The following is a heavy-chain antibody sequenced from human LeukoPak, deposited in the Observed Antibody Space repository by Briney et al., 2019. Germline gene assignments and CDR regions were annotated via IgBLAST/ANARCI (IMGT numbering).Heavy chain of an antibody. CDR2: IYSGGST. CDR1: GFTVNHNY. J-gene: IGHJ4*02. Sequence: GGSLRLSCAVSGFTVNHNYMSGVRRAPGKGLEWVSVIYSGGSTYYTDAVKGRFTISRHDSENTLYLQMNSLRVEDTAVYYCAAASDGAIGYYYYWGQGTLVTVSS. D-gene: IGHD3-22*01. V-gene: IGHV3-53*04. CDR3: AAASDGAIGYYYY.